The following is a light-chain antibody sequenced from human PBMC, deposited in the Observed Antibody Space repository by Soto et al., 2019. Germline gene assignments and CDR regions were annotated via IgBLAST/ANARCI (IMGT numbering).Light chain of an antibody. CDR3: QQYNDWPPLT. J-gene: IGKJ4*02. CDR1: HSVSSN. CDR2: AAS. Sequence: ETVMTQSPVTLSLSPGERATLSCRASHSVSSNLAWYQQKPGQPPRLLIYAASTRATGIPGRFSGSGSGTEFTLTISSLQSEDSAVYYCQQYNDWPPLTFGGGTKVEIK. V-gene: IGKV3-15*01.